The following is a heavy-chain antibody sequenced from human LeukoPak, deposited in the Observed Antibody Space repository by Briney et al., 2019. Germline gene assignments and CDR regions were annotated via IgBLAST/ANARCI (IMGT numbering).Heavy chain of an antibody. D-gene: IGHD3-22*01. V-gene: IGHV3-7*01. CDR3: ARELISGVYSRHDSFDI. CDR2: MQLDGSEE. CDR1: GFTFSSYWMSSFNTYW. J-gene: IGHJ3*02. Sequence: EAGGSLRLSCAAAGFTFSSYWMSSFNTYWMSWVRQAPGKGLEWVANMQLDGSEEYYVDSVRGRFTISSDNAESSLLLQMSSLRPEDTAVYYCARELISGVYSRHDSFDIWGQGTMVTVSS.